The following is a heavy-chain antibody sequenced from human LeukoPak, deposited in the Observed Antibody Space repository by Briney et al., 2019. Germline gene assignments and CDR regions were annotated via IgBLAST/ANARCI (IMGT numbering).Heavy chain of an antibody. CDR1: GFTFSSYA. CDR3: AKGGGIAVAGCLFY. D-gene: IGHD6-19*01. CDR2: ISGSGGST. J-gene: IGHJ4*02. Sequence: GGSLRLSCAASGFTFSSYAMSWVRQAPGKGLEWVSAISGSGGSTYYADSVKGRFTISRDNSKSTLYLQMNSLRAEDTAVYYCAKGGGIAVAGCLFYWGQGTLVTVSS. V-gene: IGHV3-23*01.